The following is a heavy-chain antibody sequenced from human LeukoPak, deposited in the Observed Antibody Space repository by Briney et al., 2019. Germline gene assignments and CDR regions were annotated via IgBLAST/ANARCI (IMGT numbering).Heavy chain of an antibody. D-gene: IGHD2-15*01. CDR1: GGSISSSSYY. CDR3: ANPIKFDCGGGSCCGVPADAFDI. Sequence: SETLSLTCTVSGGSISSSSYYWGWIRQPPGKGMGWIGSICYSGSTYYNPSLNSRVTISLDTSKNKFTLKLSSVTAADTAVYYCANPIKFDCGGGSCCGVPADAFDIWGQGTMVTVSS. V-gene: IGHV4-39*01. J-gene: IGHJ3*02. CDR2: ICYSGST.